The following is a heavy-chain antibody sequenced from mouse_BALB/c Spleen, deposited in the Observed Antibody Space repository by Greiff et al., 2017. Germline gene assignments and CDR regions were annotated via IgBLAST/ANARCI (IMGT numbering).Heavy chain of an antibody. J-gene: IGHJ3*01. CDR3: ARLDGSFAY. Sequence: VQLQQPGAELVMPGASVKMSCKASGYTFTDYWMHWVKQRPGQGLEWIGAIDTSDSYTSYNQKFKGKATLTVDESSSTAYMQLSSLTSEDSAVYYCARLDGSFAYWGQGTLVTVSA. CDR1: GYTFTDYW. D-gene: IGHD2-3*01. CDR2: IDTSDSYT. V-gene: IGHV1-69*01.